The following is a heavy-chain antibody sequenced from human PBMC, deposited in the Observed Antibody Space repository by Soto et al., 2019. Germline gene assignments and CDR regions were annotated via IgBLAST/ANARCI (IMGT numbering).Heavy chain of an antibody. CDR3: ARQNYAGYGGYDSAFDT. J-gene: IGHJ4*02. Sequence: GESLKISCQGSGYTFTTYWVGWVRQRPGKGLDWMGNIYPGDSDVKYSPSFQGQVTISVDKSISTAYLQWNSLKASDTAVYYCARQNYAGYGGYDSAFDTWRQGTLVTVPS. CDR1: GYTFTTYW. D-gene: IGHD5-12*01. CDR2: IYPGDSDV. V-gene: IGHV5-51*01.